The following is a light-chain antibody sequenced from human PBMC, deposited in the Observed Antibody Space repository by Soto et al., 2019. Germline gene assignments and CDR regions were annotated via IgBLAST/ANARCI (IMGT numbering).Light chain of an antibody. J-gene: IGKJ5*01. Sequence: DIQMTQSPSSLSASVGDRVTITCQASQDISNYLNWYQQKPGKAPKFLIYDVSSLETGVPSRFSGSGSGTDFTFTISSLQPEDIATYYCQQYDHLPITFGQGTRLEIK. V-gene: IGKV1-33*01. CDR1: QDISNY. CDR2: DVS. CDR3: QQYDHLPIT.